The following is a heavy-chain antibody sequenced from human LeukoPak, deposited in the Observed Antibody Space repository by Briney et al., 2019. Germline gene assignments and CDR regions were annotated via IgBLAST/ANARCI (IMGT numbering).Heavy chain of an antibody. J-gene: IGHJ4*02. CDR1: VYTFTGYY. CDR3: ARVRGGGSTLAP. Sequence: GASVKVSCKASVYTFTGYYMHWVRQAPGQGLEWMGWINPNSGGTNYAQKFQGRVTMTRDTSISTAYMELSRLRSDDTAVYYCARVRGGGSTLAPWGQGTLVTVFS. D-gene: IGHD6-13*01. V-gene: IGHV1-2*02. CDR2: INPNSGGT.